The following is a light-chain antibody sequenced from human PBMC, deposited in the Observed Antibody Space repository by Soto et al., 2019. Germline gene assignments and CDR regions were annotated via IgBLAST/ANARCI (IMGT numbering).Light chain of an antibody. V-gene: IGLV1-51*01. Sequence: QSVLTQPPSVSAAPRQKVTISCSGSSSNIGNNYVSWYQQLPGTAPKLLIYDNNRRPLGIPDRFSGSKSGTSATLGITGLQTGDEADYYCGTWDSSLSAVVFGGGTKLTVL. CDR1: SSNIGNNY. J-gene: IGLJ2*01. CDR3: GTWDSSLSAVV. CDR2: DNN.